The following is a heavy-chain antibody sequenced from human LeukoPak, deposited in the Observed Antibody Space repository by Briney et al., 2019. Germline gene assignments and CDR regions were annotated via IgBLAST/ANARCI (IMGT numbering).Heavy chain of an antibody. CDR1: DYAITSGGFS. CDR3: ARSRQASGLFNS. CDR2: IYDRGPA. Sequence: SETLSLTCTVSDYAITSGGFSWNWIRQPPGKGLEWIGCIYDRGPAYYNPSLKSRFTISVDRPKNQFFLNVTSLTAADTAVYYCARSRQASGLFNSWGQGTLVTVSS. V-gene: IGHV4-30-2*01. D-gene: IGHD3-10*01. J-gene: IGHJ5*01.